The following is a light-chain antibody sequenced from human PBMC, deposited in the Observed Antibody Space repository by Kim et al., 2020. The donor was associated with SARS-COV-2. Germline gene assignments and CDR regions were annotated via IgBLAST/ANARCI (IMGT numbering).Light chain of an antibody. CDR2: GDN. J-gene: IGLJ3*02. CDR1: SSHIGDGYS. V-gene: IGLV1-40*01. CDR3: TSYDSSLSGTL. Sequence: QSVLTQPPSVSGSPGQRVTISCTGSSSHIGDGYSVYWYQLLPGAAPKLLIYGDNNRPSGVSGRFSGSKSGTAASLTIAGLQAEDEADYCCTSYDSSLSGTLFGGGTQLTVL.